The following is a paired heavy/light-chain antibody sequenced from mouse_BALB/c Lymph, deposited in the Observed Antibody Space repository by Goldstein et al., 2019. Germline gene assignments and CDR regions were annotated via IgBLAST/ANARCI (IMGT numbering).Heavy chain of an antibody. CDR2: ISSGSSTI. V-gene: IGHV5-17*02. CDR3: ARAHSLLRLYYFDY. D-gene: IGHD1-2*01. J-gene: IGHJ2*01. Sequence: DVQLVESGGGLVQPGGSRKLSCAASGFTFSSFGMHWVRQAPEKGLEWVAYISSGSSTIYYADTVKGRFTISRDNPKNTLFLQMTSLRSEDTAMYYCARAHSLLRLYYFDYWGQGTTLTVSS. CDR1: GFTFSSFG.
Light chain of an antibody. V-gene: IGKV10-94*01. CDR1: QGISNY. Sequence: DIQMTQTTSSLSASLGDRVTISCSASQGISNYLNWYQQKPDGTVKLLIYYTSSLHSGVPSRFSGSGSGTDYSLTISNLEPEDIATYYCQQYSKLPYTFGGGTKLEIK. CDR2: YTS. CDR3: QQYSKLPYT. J-gene: IGKJ2*01.